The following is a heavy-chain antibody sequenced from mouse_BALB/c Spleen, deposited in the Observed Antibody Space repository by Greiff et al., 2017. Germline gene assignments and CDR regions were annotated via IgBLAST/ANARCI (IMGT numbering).Heavy chain of an antibody. J-gene: IGHJ4*01. Sequence: DVMLVESGGGLVQPGGSMKLSCVASGFTFSSYWMSWVRQSPEKGLEWVAEIRLKSDNYATHYAESVKGKFTISRDDSKSRLYLQMNSLRAEDTGIYYCTVYGTKRGYAMDYWGQGTSVTVSS. D-gene: IGHD2-1*01. CDR1: GFTFSSYW. V-gene: IGHV6-3*01. CDR2: IRLKSDNYAT. CDR3: TVYGTKRGYAMDY.